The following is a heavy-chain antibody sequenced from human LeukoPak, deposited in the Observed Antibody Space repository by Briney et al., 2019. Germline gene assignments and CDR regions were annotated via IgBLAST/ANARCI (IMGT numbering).Heavy chain of an antibody. CDR1: GYSFTSYW. Sequence: GESLKISCKGSGYSFTSYWIGWVRQMPGKGLEWMGIIYPGDSDTRYSPSFQGQVTISADKSISTAYLQWSSLKASDTAMSYCARISGWPPRGWYFDYWGQGTLVTVSS. CDR2: IYPGDSDT. CDR3: ARISGWPPRGWYFDY. V-gene: IGHV5-51*01. J-gene: IGHJ4*02. D-gene: IGHD6-19*01.